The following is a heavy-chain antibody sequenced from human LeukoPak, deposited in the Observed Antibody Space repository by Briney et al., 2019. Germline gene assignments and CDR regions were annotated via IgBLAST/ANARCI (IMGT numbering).Heavy chain of an antibody. V-gene: IGHV1-69*06. CDR1: GGTFSSYA. CDR2: IIPIFGTA. D-gene: IGHD5-18*01. Sequence: SVTVSCKASGGTFSSYAISWVRQAPGQGLEWMGGIIPIFGTANYAQKFQGRVTITADKFTSTAYMELSSLRSEDTAVYYCAREDIGSYGNFDYWGQGTLVTVSS. CDR3: AREDIGSYGNFDY. J-gene: IGHJ4*02.